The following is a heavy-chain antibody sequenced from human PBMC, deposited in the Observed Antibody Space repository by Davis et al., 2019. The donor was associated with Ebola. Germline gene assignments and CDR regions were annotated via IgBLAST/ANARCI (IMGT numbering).Heavy chain of an antibody. CDR3: ARRHQEQEDYDFETSDV. Sequence: PSETLSLTCSVSGGAITTDNYWTLIRQPPGKGLEWSGHIYNSGYNFYSPSLKSRLSMSINTSENRFSLKLNSVTAADTAVYFCARRHQEQEDYDFETSDVWGQGTLVIVSS. CDR1: GGAITTDNY. J-gene: IGHJ4*02. V-gene: IGHV4-30-4*01. CDR2: IYNSGYN. D-gene: IGHD3/OR15-3a*01.